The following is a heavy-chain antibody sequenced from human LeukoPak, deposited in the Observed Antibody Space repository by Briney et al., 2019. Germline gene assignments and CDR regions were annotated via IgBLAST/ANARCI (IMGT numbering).Heavy chain of an antibody. V-gene: IGHV3-74*01. D-gene: IGHD3-22*01. CDR1: GFTFSTYW. CDR3: ARAPSEIGGYYPEYFRH. Sequence: GGSLRLSCSASGFTFSTYWMHWVRQAPGKGLVWVSRIKSDGSTNYADSVKGRFTISRDNANNTLSLQMNSLRPEDTGVYYCARAPSEIGGYYPEYFRHWGQGTLVTVSS. CDR2: IKSDGST. J-gene: IGHJ1*01.